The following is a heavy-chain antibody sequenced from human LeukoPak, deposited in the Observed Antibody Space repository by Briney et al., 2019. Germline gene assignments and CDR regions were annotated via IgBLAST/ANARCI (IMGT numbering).Heavy chain of an antibody. J-gene: IGHJ3*02. CDR1: GYTFTGYY. CDR2: INPNSGGT. V-gene: IGHV1-2*02. D-gene: IGHD3-10*01. CDR3: ARGLRNYYGSGSYYNFGAFDI. Sequence: ASVKVSCKASGYTFTGYYMHWVRQAPGQGLEWMGWINPNSGGTNYAQKFQGRVTMTRDTSISTAYMELSRLRSDDTAVYYCARGLRNYYGSGSYYNFGAFDIWGQGTMVTVSS.